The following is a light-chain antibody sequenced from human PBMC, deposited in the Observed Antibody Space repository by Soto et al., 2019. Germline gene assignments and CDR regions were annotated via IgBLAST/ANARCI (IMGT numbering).Light chain of an antibody. V-gene: IGLV2-14*01. CDR2: DVS. CDR3: SSYTSSSTLMV. Sequence: QSVLTQPASVSGSPGQSITISCTGTSSDVGGYNYVSWYQQHQGKAPKLMIYDVSNRPSGVSNRFSGSKSGNTASLTISGLQAEDEADYYCSSYTSSSTLMVFGGGTKVTVL. CDR1: SSDVGGYNY. J-gene: IGLJ2*01.